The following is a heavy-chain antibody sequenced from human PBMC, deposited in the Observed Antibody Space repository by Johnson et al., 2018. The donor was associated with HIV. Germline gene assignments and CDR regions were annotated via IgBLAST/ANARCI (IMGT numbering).Heavy chain of an antibody. J-gene: IGHJ3*02. V-gene: IGHV3-30*04. CDR3: AKDLGGFKSDEWGTDYCDLSSSYPIQDPGAVVGVFDI. CDR1: GFTFSSYA. Sequence: QVQLVESGGGVVQPGRSLRLSCAASGFTFSSYAMHWVRQAPGKGLEWVAVISYDGTDKYYVDSVKGRFTISRDNSKNTLYLQMNSLRVEDTAVYHCAKDLGGFKSDEWGTDYCDLSSSYPIQDPGAVVGVFDIWGQGTMVTVSS. CDR2: ISYDGTDK. D-gene: IGHD3-3*01.